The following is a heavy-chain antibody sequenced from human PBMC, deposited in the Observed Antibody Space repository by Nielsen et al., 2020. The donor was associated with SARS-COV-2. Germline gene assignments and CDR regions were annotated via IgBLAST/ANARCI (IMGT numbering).Heavy chain of an antibody. D-gene: IGHD6-13*01. CDR2: IYYSGST. Sequence: SETLSLTCTVSGGSISSSSYYWGWIRQPPGKGLEWIGSIYYSGSTYYNPSLKSRVTISVDTSKNQFSLKLSSVTAADTAVYYCARHGSRPQAAAVDWFDPWGQGTLVTSP. V-gene: IGHV4-39*01. J-gene: IGHJ5*02. CDR1: GGSISSSSYY. CDR3: ARHGSRPQAAAVDWFDP.